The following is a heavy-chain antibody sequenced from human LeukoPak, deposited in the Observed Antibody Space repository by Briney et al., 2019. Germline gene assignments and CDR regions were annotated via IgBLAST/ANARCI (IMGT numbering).Heavy chain of an antibody. D-gene: IGHD2-2*01. CDR1: GGSISSSSYY. J-gene: IGHJ4*02. Sequence: SETLSLTCTVSGGSISSSSYYWGWIRQPPGKGLEWIGSIYYSGSTYYNPSLKSRVTISVDTSKNQFSLKLSSVTAADTAVYYCARVSSTNEDIIDYWGQGTLVTVSS. CDR3: ARVSSTNEDIIDY. V-gene: IGHV4-39*01. CDR2: IYYSGST.